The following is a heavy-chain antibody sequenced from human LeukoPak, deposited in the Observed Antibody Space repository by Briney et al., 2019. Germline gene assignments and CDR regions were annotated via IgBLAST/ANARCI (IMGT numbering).Heavy chain of an antibody. D-gene: IGHD6-6*01. CDR1: GGSISSYC. J-gene: IGHJ4*02. V-gene: IGHV4-59*01. CDR3: AREYSSSSSLGY. CDR2: IYYSGST. Sequence: SETLSLTCTVSGGSISSYCWSWIRQPPGKGLEWIGYIYYSGSTNYNPSLKSRVTISVDTSKNQFSLKLSSVTAADTAVYYCAREYSSSSSLGYWGQGTLVTVSS.